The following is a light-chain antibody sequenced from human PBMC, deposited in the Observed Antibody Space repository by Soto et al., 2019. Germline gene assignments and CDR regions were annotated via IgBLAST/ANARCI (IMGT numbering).Light chain of an antibody. V-gene: IGKV3-15*01. Sequence: EIVMTQSPATLSVSPGERASLSCRASQSVGSNLAWYQQKPGQAPRLLIYGGATRATGIPARFSGSGSGTEFTLTISSLQSEDFAVYYCQQYNNWSPLTFGGGTKVEIK. CDR1: QSVGSN. CDR2: GGA. J-gene: IGKJ4*01. CDR3: QQYNNWSPLT.